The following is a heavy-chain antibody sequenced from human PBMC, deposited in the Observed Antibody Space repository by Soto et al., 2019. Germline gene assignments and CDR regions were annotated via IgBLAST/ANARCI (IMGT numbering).Heavy chain of an antibody. V-gene: IGHV3-21*01. CDR1: GFTFGSYS. D-gene: IGHD1-26*01. J-gene: IGHJ4*02. CDR2: ISSSSSYI. CDR3: ARAPGSRTLVY. Sequence: GGSLRLSCAASGFTFGSYSMNWVRQAPGKGLEWVSSISSSSSYIYYADSVKGRFTISRDNAKNSLYLQMNSLRAEDTAVYYCARAPGSRTLVYWGQGTLVTVSS.